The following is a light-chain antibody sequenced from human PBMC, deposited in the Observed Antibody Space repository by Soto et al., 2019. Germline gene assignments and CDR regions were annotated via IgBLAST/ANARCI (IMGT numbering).Light chain of an antibody. Sequence: QSVLTQPPSVSGSPGQSDTISCTGTSSDVGSYNRVSWYQQPPGTAPKLMIYEVSNRPSGVPDRFSGSKSGNTASLTISGLQAEDEADYYCSSYTSSSPHVFGTGTKVTVL. CDR1: SSDVGSYNR. CDR2: EVS. V-gene: IGLV2-18*02. J-gene: IGLJ1*01. CDR3: SSYTSSSPHV.